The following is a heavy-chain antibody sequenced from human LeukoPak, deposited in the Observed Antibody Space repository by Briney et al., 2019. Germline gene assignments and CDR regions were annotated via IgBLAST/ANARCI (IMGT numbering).Heavy chain of an antibody. J-gene: IGHJ3*02. V-gene: IGHV4-39*07. CDR2: IYYSGST. D-gene: IGHD3-10*01. CDR1: GGSISSSSYY. CDR3: ARGDYYGSGRQIDAFDI. Sequence: PSETLSLTCTVSGGSISSSSYYWGWIRQPPGKGLEWIGSIYYSGSTYYNPSLKSRVTISVDTSKNQFSLKLSSVTAADTAVYYCARGDYYGSGRQIDAFDIWGQGTMITVSS.